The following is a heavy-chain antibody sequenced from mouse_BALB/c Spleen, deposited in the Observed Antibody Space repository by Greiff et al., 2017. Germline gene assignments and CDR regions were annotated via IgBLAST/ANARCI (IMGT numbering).Heavy chain of an antibody. V-gene: IGHV5-12-1*01. Sequence: EVKLVESGGGLVKPGGSLKLSCAASGFAFSSYDMSWVRQTPEKRLEWVAYISSGGGSTYYPDTVKGRFTISRDNAKNTLYLQMSSLKSEDTAMYYCARQGYGSLYYFDYWGQGTTLTVSS. CDR1: GFAFSSYD. CDR2: ISSGGGST. D-gene: IGHD1-1*01. J-gene: IGHJ2*01. CDR3: ARQGYGSLYYFDY.